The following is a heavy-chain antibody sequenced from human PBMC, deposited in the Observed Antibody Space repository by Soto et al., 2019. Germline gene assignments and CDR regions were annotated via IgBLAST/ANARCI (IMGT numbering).Heavy chain of an antibody. D-gene: IGHD6-13*01. CDR2: IYYSGST. Sequence: SETLSLTCTVSGGSISSYYWSWFRQPPGKGLEWIGYIYYSGSTNYNPSLKSRVTISVDTSKNQFSLKLSSVTAADTAVYYCARRYGTVFDYWGQGTLVTVSS. CDR3: ARRYGTVFDY. CDR1: GGSISSYY. J-gene: IGHJ4*02. V-gene: IGHV4-59*01.